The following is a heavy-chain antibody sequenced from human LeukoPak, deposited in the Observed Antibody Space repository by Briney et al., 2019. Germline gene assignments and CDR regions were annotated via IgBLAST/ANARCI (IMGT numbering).Heavy chain of an antibody. CDR1: GGSISNFY. Sequence: SETLSLTCTVSGGSISNFYWTWIRQPAGKGLEGIGRINNSVSTNYNPSLRSRVSMSVDRSKNQFSVTLSSVTAADTAVYFCAREGGDPRWLDPWGQGTLVTVSS. J-gene: IGHJ5*02. V-gene: IGHV4-4*07. CDR3: AREGGDPRWLDP. D-gene: IGHD6-25*01. CDR2: INNSVST.